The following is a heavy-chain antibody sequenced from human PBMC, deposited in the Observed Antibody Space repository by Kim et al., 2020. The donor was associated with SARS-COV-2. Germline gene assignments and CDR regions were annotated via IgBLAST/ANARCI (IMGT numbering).Heavy chain of an antibody. Sequence: ASVKVSCKASGYTFTGYYMHWVRQAPGQGLEWMGWINPNSGGTNYAQKFQGWVTMTRDTSISTAYMELSRLRSDDTAVYYCARAGDYGGNSVYYYYGMDVWGQGTTVTVSS. CDR3: ARAGDYGGNSVYYYYGMDV. D-gene: IGHD4-17*01. J-gene: IGHJ6*02. V-gene: IGHV1-2*04. CDR2: INPNSGGT. CDR1: GYTFTGYY.